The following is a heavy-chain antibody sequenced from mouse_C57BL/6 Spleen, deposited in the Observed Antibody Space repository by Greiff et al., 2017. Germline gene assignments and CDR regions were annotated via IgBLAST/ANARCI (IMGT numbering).Heavy chain of an antibody. J-gene: IGHJ4*01. CDR1: GFTFSDYG. CDR3: ARTPPLDAMDY. CDR2: ISSGSSTI. Sequence: EVKLMESGGGLVKPGGSLKLSCAASGFTFSDYGMHWVRQAPEKGLEWVAYISSGSSTIYYADTVKGRFTISRDNAKNTLFLQMTSLRSEDTAMYYCARTPPLDAMDYWGQGTSVTVAS. V-gene: IGHV5-17*01.